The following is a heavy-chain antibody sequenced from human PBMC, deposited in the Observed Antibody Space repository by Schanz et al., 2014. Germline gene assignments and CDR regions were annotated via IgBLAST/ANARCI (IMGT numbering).Heavy chain of an antibody. J-gene: IGHJ6*02. CDR3: ARVRGFTYGVNFGMDV. V-gene: IGHV1-46*01. CDR2: LSPSGARA. CDR1: ASTFTSYY. Sequence: QVQLVQSGAEVKKPGASVKVSCTASASTFTSYYIHWVRQAPGQGLEWRGVLSPSGARATFAQNFQGRVTMTRNAATTTVYMQLSSLTSEDTAVYYCARVRGFTYGVNFGMDVWGLGTTVTVSS. D-gene: IGHD5-18*01.